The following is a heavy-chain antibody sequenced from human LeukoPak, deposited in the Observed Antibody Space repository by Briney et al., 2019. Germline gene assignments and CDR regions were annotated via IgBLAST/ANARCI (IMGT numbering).Heavy chain of an antibody. J-gene: IGHJ6*03. CDR3: AIGAVTTMLWNYMDV. Sequence: ASVKDSCKASGYTFTSYDINWVRQATGQGLERMGRMNPNSGNTGYPQKFQGRVTMTRNTSISTAYMELSSLRSEDTAVYYCAIGAVTTMLWNYMDVWGKGTTVTISS. CDR1: GYTFTSYD. D-gene: IGHD2-21*02. V-gene: IGHV1-8*01. CDR2: MNPNSGNT.